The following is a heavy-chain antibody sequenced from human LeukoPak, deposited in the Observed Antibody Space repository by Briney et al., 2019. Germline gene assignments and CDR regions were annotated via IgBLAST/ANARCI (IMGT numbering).Heavy chain of an antibody. Sequence: ASVKVSCKASGYTSTGYYMHWVRQAPGQGLEWMGWINPNSGGTNYALKFQGRVTMTRDTSISTAYMELSRLRSDDAAVYYCARVKGILAADYYFDYWGQGTLVTVSS. CDR3: ARVKGILAADYYFDY. J-gene: IGHJ4*02. CDR1: GYTSTGYY. CDR2: INPNSGGT. D-gene: IGHD6-13*01. V-gene: IGHV1-2*02.